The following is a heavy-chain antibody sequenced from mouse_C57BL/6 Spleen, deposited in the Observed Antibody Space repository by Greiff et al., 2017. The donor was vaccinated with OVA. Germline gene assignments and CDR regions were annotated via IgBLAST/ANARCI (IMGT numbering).Heavy chain of an antibody. CDR1: GYTFTSYW. V-gene: IGHV1-53*01. CDR2: INPSNGGT. J-gene: IGHJ4*01. D-gene: IGHD2-3*01. CDR3: ARSDGSTYAMDY. Sequence: QVQLQQPGAELVMPGASVKLSCKASGYTFTSYWMHWVKQRPGQGLEWIGNINPSNGGTNYNEKFKSKATLTVDKSSSTAYMQLSSLTSEDSAVYYCARSDGSTYAMDYWGQGTSVTVSS.